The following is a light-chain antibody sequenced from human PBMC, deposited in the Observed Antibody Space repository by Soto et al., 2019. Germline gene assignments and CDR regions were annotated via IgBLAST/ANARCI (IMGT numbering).Light chain of an antibody. CDR2: AAS. CDR3: QQTYDTPG. Sequence: DIQMTQSPSSLSASVGDRVTITCRASQRISTYLNWYQQKPGKAPKLLIFAASSLQSGVPSRFSGSGSGTDFTLTISSLQPEDFATYYCQQTYDTPGFGQGTTVEIK. CDR1: QRISTY. V-gene: IGKV1-39*01. J-gene: IGKJ1*01.